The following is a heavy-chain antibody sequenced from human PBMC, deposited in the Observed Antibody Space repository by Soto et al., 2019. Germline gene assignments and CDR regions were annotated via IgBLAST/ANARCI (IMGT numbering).Heavy chain of an antibody. Sequence: PSETLSLTCTVSGASISSDYWSWIRQPAGKGLEWVGRMSSSGHTNYKASLRSRVTMSIDTSKNQFSLKLTSVTAADTAVYYCARTGLQDVKRAFDIWGQGTIVTLS. CDR3: ARTGLQDVKRAFDI. CDR2: MSSSGHT. CDR1: GASISSDY. J-gene: IGHJ3*02. V-gene: IGHV4-4*07.